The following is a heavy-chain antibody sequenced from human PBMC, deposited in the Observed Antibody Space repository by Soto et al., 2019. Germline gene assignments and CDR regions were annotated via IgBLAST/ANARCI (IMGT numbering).Heavy chain of an antibody. J-gene: IGHJ3*01. CDR3: ARRSVSHPNAFYF. CDR1: GGTFSNLA. CDR2: FIPIIGGG. Sequence: QVQLVQSGAEVKKPGSSVKVSCQASGGTFSNLAINWVRQAPGQGLEWMGGFIPIIGGGINAQKFQGRVTITSDESTSTAYMEPSNLKSEDTAMYFFARRSVSHPNAFYFWGQGTMGTVS. V-gene: IGHV1-69*01.